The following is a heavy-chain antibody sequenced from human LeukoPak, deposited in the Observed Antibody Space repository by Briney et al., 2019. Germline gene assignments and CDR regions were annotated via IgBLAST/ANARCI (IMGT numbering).Heavy chain of an antibody. J-gene: IGHJ4*02. CDR2: ISGSGGST. CDR1: GFTFSSYA. V-gene: IGHV3-23*01. D-gene: IGHD7-27*01. CDR3: AAANWGSEDYSDY. Sequence: GGSLRLACAASGFTFSSYAMSWVSQAPGKGLERVSAISGSGGSTYYADSVKGRFTISRDNSKNTLYLQMNSLRAEDTAVYYCAAANWGSEDYSDYWGQGTLVTVSS.